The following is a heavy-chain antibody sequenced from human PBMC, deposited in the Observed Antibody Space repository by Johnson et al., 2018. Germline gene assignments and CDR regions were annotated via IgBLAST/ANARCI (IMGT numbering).Heavy chain of an antibody. J-gene: IGHJ1*01. Sequence: EVQLVESGGGLIQPGGSXRLSCAASGFTVSSNYMSWVRQAPGKGLEWVSSISSSSSYIYYADSVKGRFTISRDNAKNSLYLQMNSLRAEDTAVYYCARSQAVQHWGQGTLVTVSS. CDR1: GFTVSSNY. CDR2: ISSSSSYI. CDR3: ARSQAVQH. V-gene: IGHV3-21*01.